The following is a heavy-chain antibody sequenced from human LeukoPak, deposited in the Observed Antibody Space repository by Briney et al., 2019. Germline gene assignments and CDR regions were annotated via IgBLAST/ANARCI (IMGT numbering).Heavy chain of an antibody. CDR2: IYHSGST. J-gene: IGHJ5*02. D-gene: IGHD6-19*01. Sequence: TSETLSLTCTVSGGSISSGGYYWSWIRQPPGKGLEWIGYIYHSGSTYYNPSLKSRVTISVDRSKNQFSLKLSSVTAADTAVYYCARARSDSIAVAGTIPGGWFDPWGQGTLVTVSS. V-gene: IGHV4-30-2*01. CDR3: ARARSDSIAVAGTIPGGWFDP. CDR1: GGSISSGGYY.